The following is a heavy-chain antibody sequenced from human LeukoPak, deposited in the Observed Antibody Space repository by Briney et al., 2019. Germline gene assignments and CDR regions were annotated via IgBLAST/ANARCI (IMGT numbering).Heavy chain of an antibody. CDR2: IYYTGSI. Sequence: SETLSLTCTVSGGSISSSSYYWGWIRQPPGKGLEWIGSIYYTGSIYYNPSLKSRVTISVDTSKNQFSLKLSSLTAADTAVYYCARRPFNWGSGDAFDIWGQGTMVTVSS. CDR1: GGSISSSSYY. D-gene: IGHD7-27*01. V-gene: IGHV4-39*01. J-gene: IGHJ3*02. CDR3: ARRPFNWGSGDAFDI.